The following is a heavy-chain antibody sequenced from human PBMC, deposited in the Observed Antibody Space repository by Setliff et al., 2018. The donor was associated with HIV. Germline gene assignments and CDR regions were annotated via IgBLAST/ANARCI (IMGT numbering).Heavy chain of an antibody. D-gene: IGHD2-21*02. CDR2: IGPYNDRT. J-gene: IGHJ3*01. V-gene: IGHV1-18*01. CDR3: ARDDGGDNYAEAFDV. Sequence: ASVKVSCKTSGYMFIAYGMSWVRLAPGQGLEWMGWIGPYNDRTEYAQEFQGRVSLTIDTSASTAYMELRSLRSDDTAVYYCARDDGGDNYAEAFDVWGQGTMVTVSS. CDR1: GYMFIAYG.